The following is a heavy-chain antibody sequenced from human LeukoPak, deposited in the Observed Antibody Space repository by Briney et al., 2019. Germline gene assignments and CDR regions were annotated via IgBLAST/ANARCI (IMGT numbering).Heavy chain of an antibody. Sequence: SETLSLTCTVSGGSISSYYWSWIRQPPGKGLEWIGYIYYSGSTNYNPSLKSRVSISVDTSKNQFSLKLSSVTAADTAVYYCARVVAYYGSGCYYRSPSNYYYYGMDVWGQGTTVTVSS. CDR2: IYYSGST. CDR1: GGSISSYY. CDR3: ARVVAYYGSGCYYRSPSNYYYYGMDV. D-gene: IGHD3-10*01. J-gene: IGHJ6*02. V-gene: IGHV4-59*01.